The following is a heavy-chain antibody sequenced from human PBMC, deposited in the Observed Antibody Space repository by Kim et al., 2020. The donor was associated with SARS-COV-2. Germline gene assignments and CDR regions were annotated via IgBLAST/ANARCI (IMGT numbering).Heavy chain of an antibody. V-gene: IGHV3-53*01. Sequence: ADAVKGRFTISRDNSKRTLYLQMNSLSAEDTAVYYCAKDQYSNEGQYGMDVWGQGTTVYVSS. CDR3: AKDQYSNEGQYGMDV. D-gene: IGHD4-4*01. J-gene: IGHJ6*02.